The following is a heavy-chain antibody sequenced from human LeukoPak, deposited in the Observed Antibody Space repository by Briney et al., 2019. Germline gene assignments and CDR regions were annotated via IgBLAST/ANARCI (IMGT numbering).Heavy chain of an antibody. J-gene: IGHJ4*02. Sequence: SETLSLTCTVSGGSVRSYYWTWMRQPPGKGLEWLGYIYYTGTTNYNPSLKSRLTISVDTSKDHFSLKLSSVTAADTAVYYCAREVTGTSGSVDYWGQGALVTVSS. V-gene: IGHV4-59*02. D-gene: IGHD6-19*01. CDR1: GGSVRSYY. CDR2: IYYTGTT. CDR3: AREVTGTSGSVDY.